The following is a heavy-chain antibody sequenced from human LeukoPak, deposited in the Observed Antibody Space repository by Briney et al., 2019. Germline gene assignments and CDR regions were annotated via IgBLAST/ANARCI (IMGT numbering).Heavy chain of an antibody. D-gene: IGHD1-26*01. CDR1: GFTVSSND. CDR2: IYSGRST. V-gene: IGHV3-66*01. J-gene: IGHJ4*02. CDR3: ASRIVGTPDYFDY. Sequence: PGGSLRLSCAASGFTVSSNDMSWVRQAPGKGLEWVSLIYSGRSTYYADSVKGRFIISRDNAKNSLYLQMNSLRVEDTAVYYCASRIVGTPDYFDYWGQGTLVTVSS.